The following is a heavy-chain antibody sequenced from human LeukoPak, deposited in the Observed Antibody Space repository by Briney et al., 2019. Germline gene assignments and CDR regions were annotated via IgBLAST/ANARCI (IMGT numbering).Heavy chain of an antibody. Sequence: GGSLRLSCAASGFTFSTYAMSWVRHTPGNGLEWVSGISSGGNTQYTDSVKGRFTVSRDNSKNTLHLQMDSLRAEDTAIYYCTKDRRQWVVPYFDSWGQGTVVTVSS. CDR3: TKDRRQWVVPYFDS. CDR2: ISSGGNT. J-gene: IGHJ4*02. D-gene: IGHD6-19*01. V-gene: IGHV3-23*01. CDR1: GFTFSTYA.